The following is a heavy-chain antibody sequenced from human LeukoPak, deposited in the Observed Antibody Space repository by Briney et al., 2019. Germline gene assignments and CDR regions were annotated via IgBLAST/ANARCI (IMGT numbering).Heavy chain of an antibody. J-gene: IGHJ4*02. CDR1: GFTFSSYE. Sequence: QPGGSLRLSCVASGFTFSSYEMNWVRQAPGKRLEWISYTSSSGDLIYYADSVKGRFTVSRDNAKNSLFLQMNSLRAEDTAVYYCVRVGRIQYFEYWGQGTLVTVSS. CDR2: TSSSGDLI. D-gene: IGHD5-18*01. CDR3: VRVGRIQYFEY. V-gene: IGHV3-48*03.